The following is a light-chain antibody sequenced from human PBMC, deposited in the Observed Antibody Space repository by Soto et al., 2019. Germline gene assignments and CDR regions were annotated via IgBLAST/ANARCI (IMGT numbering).Light chain of an antibody. J-gene: IGKJ2*02. CDR2: AAS. V-gene: IGKV1-39*01. CDR1: QSISTY. Sequence: DIQMTQSPSSLSASVGDRVIITCRASQSISTYLNWYQQKVGKAPKLLIYAASSLQRGVPSRFSGSGSGTDFALTISSLQPEDFATYYCQQSFSNPRTFGQGTKLEIK. CDR3: QQSFSNPRT.